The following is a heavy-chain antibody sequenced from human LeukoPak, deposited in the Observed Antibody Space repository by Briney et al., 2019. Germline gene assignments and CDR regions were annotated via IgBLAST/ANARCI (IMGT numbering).Heavy chain of an antibody. CDR3: ARPTSYYDSSGPFDY. D-gene: IGHD3-22*01. CDR1: GGTFSSYA. V-gene: IGHV1-18*01. Sequence: ASVKVSCKASGGTFSSYAISWVRQAPGQGLEWMGWISAYNGNTNYAQKLQGRVTMTTDTSTSTAYMELRSLRSDDTAVYYCARPTSYYDSSGPFDYWGQGTLVTVSS. CDR2: ISAYNGNT. J-gene: IGHJ4*02.